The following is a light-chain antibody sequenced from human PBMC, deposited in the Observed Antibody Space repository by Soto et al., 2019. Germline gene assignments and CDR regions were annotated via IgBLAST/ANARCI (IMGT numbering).Light chain of an antibody. CDR2: RND. CDR3: AAWDDSLSGSL. CDR1: SSNIGSNS. Sequence: QSVLTQPPSASGTPGQRITISCSGSSSNIGSNSVYWYQQLPGTAPRLLIYRNDQRPSGVPGRFSGSKSGTSASLAISGLRSDDEADYYCAAWDDSLSGSLFGGGTKLTVL. J-gene: IGLJ2*01. V-gene: IGLV1-47*01.